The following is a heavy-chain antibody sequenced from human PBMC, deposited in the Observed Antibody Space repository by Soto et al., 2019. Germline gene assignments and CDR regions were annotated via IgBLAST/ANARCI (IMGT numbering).Heavy chain of an antibody. CDR2: IYYSGST. V-gene: IGHV4-39*01. Sequence: SETFALTCTVSGGSISSGSYYWGWIRQPPVKVLEWIGSIYYSGSTYYNPSLKSRVTISVDTSKNQLSLKLSSVTAAETAVYYSARAHAKGKKRRPNCIEPWGQGTLVTV. D-gene: IGHD3-10*01. CDR1: GGSISSGSYY. CDR3: ARAHAKGKKRRPNCIEP. J-gene: IGHJ5*02.